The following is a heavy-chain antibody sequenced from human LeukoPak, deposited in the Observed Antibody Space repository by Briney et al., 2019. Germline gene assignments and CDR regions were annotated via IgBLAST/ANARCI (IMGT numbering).Heavy chain of an antibody. Sequence: GGSLRLSCAASGFTFSSYAMHWVRQAPGKGLEWVAVISYDGSNKYYADSVKGRFTISRDNSKNTLYLQMNSLRAEDTAVYYCARERYDFWSYYGMDVWGQGTTVTVSS. V-gene: IGHV3-30-3*01. D-gene: IGHD3-3*01. CDR1: GFTFSSYA. J-gene: IGHJ6*02. CDR3: ARERYDFWSYYGMDV. CDR2: ISYDGSNK.